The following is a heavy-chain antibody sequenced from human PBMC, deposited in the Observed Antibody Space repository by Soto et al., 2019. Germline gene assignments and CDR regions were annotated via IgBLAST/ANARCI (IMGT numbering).Heavy chain of an antibody. D-gene: IGHD6-19*01. J-gene: IGHJ6*02. CDR3: ARVDDSSGWYAPYYYYYYGMDV. V-gene: IGHV4-59*01. CDR2: IYYSGST. Sequence: SETLSLTCTVSGGSISSYDWSWIRQPPGKGLEWIGYIYYSGSTNYNPSLKSRVTISVDTSKNQFSLKLSSVTAADTAVYYCARVDDSSGWYAPYYYYYYGMDVWGQGTTVTVSS. CDR1: GGSISSYD.